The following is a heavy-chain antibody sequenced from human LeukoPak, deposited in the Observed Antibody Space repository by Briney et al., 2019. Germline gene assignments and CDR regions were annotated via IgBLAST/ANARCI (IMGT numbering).Heavy chain of an antibody. D-gene: IGHD6-19*01. Sequence: SETLSLTCTVSGGSISSYYWSWARQPAGKGLEWIGRIYASGNTNYNPSLKSRVTISVDRSKNQFSLSLSSVTAADTAVYYCARSQSDWFDPWGQGTLVTVSS. CDR2: IYASGNT. CDR1: GGSISSYY. J-gene: IGHJ5*02. CDR3: ARSQSDWFDP. V-gene: IGHV4-4*07.